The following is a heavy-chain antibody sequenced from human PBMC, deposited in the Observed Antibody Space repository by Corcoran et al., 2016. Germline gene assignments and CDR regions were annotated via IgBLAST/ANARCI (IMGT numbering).Heavy chain of an antibody. J-gene: IGHJ6*02. D-gene: IGHD5-18*01. CDR1: GDSVSSNSAA. Sequence: QVQLQQSGPGLVKPSQTLSLTCAISGDSVSSNSAAWNWIRQSPSRGLEWLGRTYYRSKWYNDYAVSVKSRITINPDTSKNQFSLQLNSVIPEDTAVYYCSTDEHPYGYGHYYDVMDVCCQGTTVTVSS. V-gene: IGHV6-1*01. CDR3: STDEHPYGYGHYYDVMDV. CDR2: TYYRSKWYN.